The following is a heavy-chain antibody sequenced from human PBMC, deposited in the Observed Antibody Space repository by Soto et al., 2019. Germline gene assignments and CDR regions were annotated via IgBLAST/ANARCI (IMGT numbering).Heavy chain of an antibody. CDR1: GGTFSSYA. V-gene: IGHV1-69*13. CDR2: IIPIFGTA. D-gene: IGHD3-3*01. CDR3: ARDMYYDFWSGLFEY. Sequence: VKVSCKASGGTFSSYAISWVRQSPGQGLEWMGGIIPIFGTANYAQKFQGRVTITADESTSTAYMELSSLRSEDTAVYYCARDMYYDFWSGLFEYWGQGTLVTVSS. J-gene: IGHJ4*02.